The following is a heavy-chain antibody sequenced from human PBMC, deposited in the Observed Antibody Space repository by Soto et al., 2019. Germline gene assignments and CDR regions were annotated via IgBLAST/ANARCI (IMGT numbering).Heavy chain of an antibody. CDR3: ARDLGAESSSWPDAFDI. V-gene: IGHV1-18*01. Sequence: QVQLVQSGAEVKKPGASVKVSCKASGYTFTSYGISWVRQAPGQGLEWMGWISAYNGNTNYAQKLQGRVTMTTATSTSTANMERRSLRSGDTAVYSGARDLGAESSSWPDAFDIGAQGAMVTASS. CDR2: ISAYNGNT. J-gene: IGHJ3*02. D-gene: IGHD6-13*01. CDR1: GYTFTSYG.